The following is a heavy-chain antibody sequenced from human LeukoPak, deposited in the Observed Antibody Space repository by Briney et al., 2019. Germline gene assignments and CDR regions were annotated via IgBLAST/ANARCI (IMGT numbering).Heavy chain of an antibody. Sequence: ASVKVSCKASGYIFTDYYMHWVRQAPGQELGWMGRINPNSGGTNYAQKFQGRVTMTRDTSISTAYTELSSLRSEDTAVYYCARDNPAYYYGSGSFDYWGQGTLVTVSS. D-gene: IGHD3-10*01. V-gene: IGHV1/OR15-1*02. CDR3: ARDNPAYYYGSGSFDY. CDR2: INPNSGGT. CDR1: GYIFTDYY. J-gene: IGHJ4*02.